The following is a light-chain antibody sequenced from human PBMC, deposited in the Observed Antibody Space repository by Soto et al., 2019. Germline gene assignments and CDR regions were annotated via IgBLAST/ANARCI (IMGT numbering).Light chain of an antibody. CDR1: QSVLYSSNNKXY. J-gene: IGKJ2*01. Sequence: DIVMTQSPDSLAVSLGERATINCKSSQSVLYSSNNKXYLAWYQQKPGQPPKLLIYWASTRESGVPDRFSGSGSGTDFTLTISSLQAEDVAVYYCQQYYSTPRTFGQGTKLEIK. V-gene: IGKV4-1*01. CDR3: QQYYSTPRT. CDR2: WAS.